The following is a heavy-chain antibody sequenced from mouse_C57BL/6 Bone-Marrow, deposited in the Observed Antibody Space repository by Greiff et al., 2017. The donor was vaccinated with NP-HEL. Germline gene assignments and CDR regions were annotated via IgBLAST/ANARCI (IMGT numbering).Heavy chain of an antibody. CDR3: ARYPPRDIDY. Sequence: VKLMESGAELARPGASVKLSCKASGYTFTSYGISWVKQRTGQGLEWIGEIYPRSGNTYYNEKFKGKATLTADKSSSTAYMELRSLTSEDSAVYFCARYPPRDIDYWGQGTTLTVSS. CDR2: IYPRSGNT. J-gene: IGHJ2*01. D-gene: IGHD3-3*01. CDR1: GYTFTSYG. V-gene: IGHV1-81*01.